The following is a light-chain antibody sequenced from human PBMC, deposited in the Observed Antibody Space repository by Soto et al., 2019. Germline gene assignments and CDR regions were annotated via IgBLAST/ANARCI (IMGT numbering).Light chain of an antibody. J-gene: IGLJ2*01. Sequence: NFMLTQPHSVSESPGKTITISCTGSSGSIATDYVQWYQQRPGSAPTTVIYADNQRPSGVPDRFSGSIDRSSNSASLTISGLKTEDEADYYCQSHDGTDMVFGGGTQLTVL. CDR3: QSHDGTDMV. CDR1: SGSIATDY. CDR2: ADN. V-gene: IGLV6-57*02.